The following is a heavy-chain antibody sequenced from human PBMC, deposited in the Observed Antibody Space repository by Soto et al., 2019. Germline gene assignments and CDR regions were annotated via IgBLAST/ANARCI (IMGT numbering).Heavy chain of an antibody. J-gene: IGHJ3*02. CDR1: GGSISGYF. V-gene: IGHV4-4*07. Sequence: KTSETLSLTCTVSGGSISGYFWSWIRQPAGKGLDWIGRIYSSGSTNYNPSLNSRITMSVDTSKNQFSLKLSSVSAADTAVYYCARAYDSNGNHAFDIWGQGTLVT. CDR2: IYSSGST. CDR3: ARAYDSNGNHAFDI. D-gene: IGHD3-22*01.